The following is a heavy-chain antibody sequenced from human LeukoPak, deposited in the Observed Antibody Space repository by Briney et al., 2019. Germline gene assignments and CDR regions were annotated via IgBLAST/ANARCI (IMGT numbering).Heavy chain of an antibody. V-gene: IGHV4-61*01. J-gene: IGHJ4*02. Sequence: SETLSLTCTISGASVSSGSYYWSWIRQPPGKGLEWIGYMYYSGSTNYNPSLKSRVTISVDTSKNQFSLKLSPVTAADTAVYYCARFPPGIAVAGHNDYWGQGTLVIVSS. CDR2: MYYSGST. CDR1: GASVSSGSYY. D-gene: IGHD6-19*01. CDR3: ARFPPGIAVAGHNDY.